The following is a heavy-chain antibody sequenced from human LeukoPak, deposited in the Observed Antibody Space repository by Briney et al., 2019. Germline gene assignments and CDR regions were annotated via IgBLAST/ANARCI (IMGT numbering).Heavy chain of an antibody. CDR2: IIPILGTA. CDR3: ARRVGYYYDSSGTHFDY. V-gene: IGHV1-69*05. Sequence: SVKVSCKASGGTFSSYAISWVRQAPGQGLEWMGGIIPILGTANYAQKFQGRVTITTDESTSTAYMELSSLRSEDTAVYYCARRVGYYYDSSGTHFDYWGQGTLVTVSS. J-gene: IGHJ4*02. CDR1: GGTFSSYA. D-gene: IGHD3-22*01.